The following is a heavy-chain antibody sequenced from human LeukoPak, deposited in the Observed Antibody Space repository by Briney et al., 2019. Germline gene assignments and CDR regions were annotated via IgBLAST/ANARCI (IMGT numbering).Heavy chain of an antibody. V-gene: IGHV4-61*02. CDR1: GGSISSGSYY. CDR2: IYTSGST. J-gene: IGHJ3*02. D-gene: IGHD4-23*01. Sequence: SQTLSLTCTVSGGSISSGSYYWSWIRQPAGKGLEWIGRIYTSGSTNCDPSLKSRVTISVDTSKNQFSPKLSSVTAADTAVYYCARAVGDYGGYSYAFDIWGQGTMVTVSS. CDR3: ARAVGDYGGYSYAFDI.